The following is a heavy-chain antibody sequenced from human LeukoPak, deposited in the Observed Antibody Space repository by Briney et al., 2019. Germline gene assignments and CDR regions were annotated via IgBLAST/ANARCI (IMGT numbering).Heavy chain of an antibody. V-gene: IGHV1-69*13. Sequence: GASVKVSCKASGGTFSSYAISWVRQTPGQGLEWMGGIIPIFGTANYAQKFQGRVTITADESTSTAYMEPSSLRSEDTAVYYCARDPTSGGTSSWFDPWGQGTLVTVSS. CDR2: IIPIFGTA. D-gene: IGHD2-15*01. CDR1: GGTFSSYA. CDR3: ARDPTSGGTSSWFDP. J-gene: IGHJ5*02.